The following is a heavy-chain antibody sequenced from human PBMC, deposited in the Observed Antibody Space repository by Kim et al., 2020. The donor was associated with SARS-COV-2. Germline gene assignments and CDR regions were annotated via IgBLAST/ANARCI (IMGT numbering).Heavy chain of an antibody. CDR2: NPNSGNT. Sequence: NPNSGNTGYAQKFQGRVTMTRNTSISTAYMELSSLRSEDTAVYYCARGPDWGQGTLVTVSS. V-gene: IGHV1-8*01. CDR3: ARGPD. J-gene: IGHJ4*02.